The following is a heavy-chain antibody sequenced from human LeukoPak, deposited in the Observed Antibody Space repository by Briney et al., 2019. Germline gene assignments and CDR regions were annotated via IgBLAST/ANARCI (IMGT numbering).Heavy chain of an antibody. Sequence: SVTVSCKASGGTFSSYAISWVRQAPGQGLEWMGRIIPILGIANYAQKFQGRVTITADKSTSTAYMELSSLRSEDTAVYYCARDTVVKDAFDIWGQGTMVTVSS. V-gene: IGHV1-69*04. CDR1: GGTFSSYA. J-gene: IGHJ3*02. CDR2: IIPILGIA. CDR3: ARDTVVKDAFDI. D-gene: IGHD4-23*01.